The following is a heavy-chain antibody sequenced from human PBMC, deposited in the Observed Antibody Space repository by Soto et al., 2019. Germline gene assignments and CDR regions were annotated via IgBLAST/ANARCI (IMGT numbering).Heavy chain of an antibody. J-gene: IGHJ6*02. V-gene: IGHV1-69*13. CDR3: AREGLVLVPTTVNSDYYYYAMDV. Sequence: SVKVSCKASGGSFSSYIVSWVRQAPGQGLEWMGGIIPRSATSNYAQKFQGRVTITADESTSTAYMELSSLRSEDTAVYYCAREGLVLVPTTVNSDYYYYAMDVWGQRTTVTVSS. CDR1: GGSFSSYI. CDR2: IIPRSATS. D-gene: IGHD2-2*01.